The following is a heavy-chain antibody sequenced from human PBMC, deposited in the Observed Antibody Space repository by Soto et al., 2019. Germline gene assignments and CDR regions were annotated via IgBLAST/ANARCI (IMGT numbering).Heavy chain of an antibody. CDR1: GFSLTTRGMT. J-gene: IGHJ4*02. D-gene: IGHD6-13*01. Sequence: SGPTLVNPTQTLTLTCTVSGFSLTTRGMTLGWIRQPPGKAPEWLALSTQYSPSLQSRLTFTEDTSKNQVALTMTNMDPVDTATYYCTLRQDTSRGPIYWGQGIMVTVSS. V-gene: IGHV2-5*01. CDR3: TLRQDTSRGPIY. CDR2: ST.